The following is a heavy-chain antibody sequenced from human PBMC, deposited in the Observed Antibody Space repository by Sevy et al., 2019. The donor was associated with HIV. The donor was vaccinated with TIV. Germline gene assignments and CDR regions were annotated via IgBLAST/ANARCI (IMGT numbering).Heavy chain of an antibody. CDR3: AREDHGSGSYYNVAFDY. Sequence: GGSLRLSCAASGFTFSSYSMNWVRQAPGKGLEWVSYISSSSSTIYYADSVKGRFTISRDNAKNSRYLQMNSLRDEDTAVYYCAREDHGSGSYYNVAFDYWGQGTLVTVSS. D-gene: IGHD3-10*01. V-gene: IGHV3-48*02. CDR2: ISSSSSTI. J-gene: IGHJ4*02. CDR1: GFTFSSYS.